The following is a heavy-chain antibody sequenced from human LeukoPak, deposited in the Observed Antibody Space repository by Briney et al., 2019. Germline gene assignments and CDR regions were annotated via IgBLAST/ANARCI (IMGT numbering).Heavy chain of an antibody. CDR2: ISGSGVST. D-gene: IGHD2-15*01. Sequence: GGSLRLSCPVSGFTFSSYAMSWVRQAPGKGLEWVSSISGSGVSTYYADSVKGRFTISRDNSKNTLYLQMNSLRVEDTAAYYCARRYCNGGSCYTRYYGMDVWGQGSTVTVSS. CDR1: GFTFSSYA. V-gene: IGHV3-23*01. J-gene: IGHJ6*02. CDR3: ARRYCNGGSCYTRYYGMDV.